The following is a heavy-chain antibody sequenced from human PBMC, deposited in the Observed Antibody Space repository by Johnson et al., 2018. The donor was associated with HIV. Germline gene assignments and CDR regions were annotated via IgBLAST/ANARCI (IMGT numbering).Heavy chain of an antibody. CDR2: ISYDGSNK. J-gene: IGHJ3*02. D-gene: IGHD4-17*01. CDR1: GFTFSSYA. CDR3: ARGEDGVDAFDI. Sequence: QMQLVESGGGVVQPGRSLRLSCAASGFTFSSYAMHWVRQAPGKGLEWVAVISYDGSNKYYADSVKGRFPISRDNSKNTLYLQMNSLRAEDTAVYYCARGEDGVDAFDIWGQGTMVTVSS. V-gene: IGHV3-30*04.